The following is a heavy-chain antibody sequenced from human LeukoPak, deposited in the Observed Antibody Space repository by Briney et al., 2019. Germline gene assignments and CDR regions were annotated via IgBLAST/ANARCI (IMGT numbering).Heavy chain of an antibody. V-gene: IGHV3-30*02. J-gene: IGHJ6*03. CDR1: GFTFSTYG. CDR3: AKDKGAAGTIYFDV. CDR2: IRYDGSDK. Sequence: GGSLRLSCAASGFTFSTYGMHWVRQAPGKGLEWVAFIRYDGSDKYYADSVKGRFTISRDNSKNTLYLQMNSLRVEDTAVFHCAKDKGAAGTIYFDVWGKGTTVTVSS. D-gene: IGHD6-13*01.